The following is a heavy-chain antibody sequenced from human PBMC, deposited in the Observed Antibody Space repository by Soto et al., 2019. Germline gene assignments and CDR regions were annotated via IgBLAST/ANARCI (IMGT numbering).Heavy chain of an antibody. J-gene: IGHJ4*01. CDR3: ARGGYYYENSGQNAYDY. CDR2: IYYGGST. Sequence: SETLSLTCTVSGGSISSGGYYWSWIRQHPGKGLEWIGYIYYGGSTHYNPSLKSRATISGDTSKNQFSLKLSSVTAADTAVYYCARGGYYYENSGQNAYDYWGQGILVTVSS. V-gene: IGHV4-31*03. CDR1: GGSISSGGYY. D-gene: IGHD3-22*01.